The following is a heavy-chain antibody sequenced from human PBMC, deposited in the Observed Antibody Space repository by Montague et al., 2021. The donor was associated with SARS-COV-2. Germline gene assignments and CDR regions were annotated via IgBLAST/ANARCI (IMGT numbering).Heavy chain of an antibody. Sequence: SLRLSCAASGFTFSSYGMHWVRQAPGEGLEWVAVIWYDGSNKYYADSVKGRFTISRDNSKNTLYLQMNSLRAEDTAVYYCAREAEIFGVVISPLFYWGQGTLVTVSS. V-gene: IGHV3-33*01. CDR3: AREAEIFGVVISPLFY. CDR1: GFTFSSYG. J-gene: IGHJ4*02. D-gene: IGHD3-3*01. CDR2: IWYDGSNK.